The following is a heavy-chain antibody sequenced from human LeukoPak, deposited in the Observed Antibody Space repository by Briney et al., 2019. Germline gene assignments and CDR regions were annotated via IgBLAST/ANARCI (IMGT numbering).Heavy chain of an antibody. J-gene: IGHJ5*02. CDR3: ARDRGVITIFGVVIEGNWFDP. D-gene: IGHD3-3*01. CDR2: IYTSGST. V-gene: IGHV4-4*07. Sequence: SETLSLTCTVSGGPISSYYWIWIRQPAGKGLEWIGRIYTSGSTNYNPSLKSRVTISVDKSKNQFSLKLSSVTAADTAVYYCARDRGVITIFGVVIEGNWFDPWGQGTLVTVSS. CDR1: GGPISSYY.